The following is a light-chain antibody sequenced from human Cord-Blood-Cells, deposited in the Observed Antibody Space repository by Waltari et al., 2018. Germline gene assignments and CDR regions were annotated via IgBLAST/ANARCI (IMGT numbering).Light chain of an antibody. J-gene: IGLJ1*01. CDR1: SSDVVGYNF. V-gene: IGLV2-14*01. CDR2: DVS. Sequence: QSALTQPASVSGSPGQSITISCTGTSSDVVGYNFVPWYQQHPGKAPKLMIYDVSNRPSGVSNRFSGSKSGNTASLTISGLQAEDEADYYCSSYTSSSTRVFGTGTKVTVL. CDR3: SSYTSSSTRV.